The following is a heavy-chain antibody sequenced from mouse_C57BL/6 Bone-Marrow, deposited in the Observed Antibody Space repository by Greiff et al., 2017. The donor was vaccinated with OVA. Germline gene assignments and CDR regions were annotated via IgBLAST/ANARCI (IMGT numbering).Heavy chain of an antibody. Sequence: LVRPGASVKLSCKASGYTFTSYGISWVKQRTGQGLEWIGEIYPRSGNTYYNEKFKGKATLTADKSSSTAYMELRSLASEDSAVYFCARRGWLLPYYFDYWGQGTTLTVSS. CDR2: IYPRSGNT. CDR3: ARRGWLLPYYFDY. J-gene: IGHJ2*01. V-gene: IGHV1-81*01. D-gene: IGHD2-3*01. CDR1: GYTFTSYG.